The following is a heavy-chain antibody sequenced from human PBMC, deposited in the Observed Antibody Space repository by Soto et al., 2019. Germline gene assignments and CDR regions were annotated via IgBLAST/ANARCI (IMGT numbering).Heavy chain of an antibody. J-gene: IGHJ5*02. Sequence: PSETLSLTCAVYGGSFSGYYWSWIRQPPGKGLEWIGEINHSGSTNYNPSLKSRVTISVDTSKNQFSLKLSSVTAADTAVYYCVRFRLLVVAHYNWFAPCGQGTLVSGSS. CDR1: GGSFSGYY. V-gene: IGHV4-34*01. CDR3: VRFRLLVVAHYNWFAP. CDR2: INHSGST. D-gene: IGHD2-15*01.